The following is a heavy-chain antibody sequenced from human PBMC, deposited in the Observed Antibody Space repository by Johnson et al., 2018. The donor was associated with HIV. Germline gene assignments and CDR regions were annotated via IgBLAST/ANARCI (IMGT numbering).Heavy chain of an antibody. J-gene: IGHJ3*02. CDR2: IWYDGSNK. V-gene: IGHV3-33*06. D-gene: IGHD3-10*01. CDR3: AKDDSPSGAFDI. CDR1: GFTFSSYG. Sequence: QVQLVESGGGVVQPGRSLRLSCAASGFTFSSYGMHWVRQAPGKGLEWVAVIWYDGSNKYYADSVKGRFTISRDNSKNTLYVQMNSLRVEDTAVYYCAKDDSPSGAFDIWGQGTMVIVSS.